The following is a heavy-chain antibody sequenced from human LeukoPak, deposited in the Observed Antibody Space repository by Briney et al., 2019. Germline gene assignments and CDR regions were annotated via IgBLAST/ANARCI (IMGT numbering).Heavy chain of an antibody. CDR3: ARRGLYTGRALVAFDI. CDR2: INPSGGTT. CDR1: GYTFTSYY. V-gene: IGHV1-46*01. Sequence: ASVKVSCKASGYTFTSYYMHWVRQAPGQGLEWMGIINPSGGTTNYAQKFQGRVTMTRDMSTSTVYMELGSLRSEDTAVYYCARRGLYTGRALVAFDIWGQGTMVTVSS. J-gene: IGHJ3*02. D-gene: IGHD5-12*01.